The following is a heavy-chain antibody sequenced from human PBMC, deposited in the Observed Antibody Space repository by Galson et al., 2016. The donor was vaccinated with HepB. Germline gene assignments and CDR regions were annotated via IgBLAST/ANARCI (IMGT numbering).Heavy chain of an antibody. Sequence: SVKVSCKASGYTFASYGISWVRQAPGQGLEWMGWISAYNGNTNYAQKLQGRVTMTTDTSTSTAYMELRSLRSDDTAVYYCAMDWLVAVFDYWGQGTLVTGSS. CDR2: ISAYNGNT. CDR1: GYTFASYG. J-gene: IGHJ4*02. D-gene: IGHD6-19*01. V-gene: IGHV1-18*01. CDR3: AMDWLVAVFDY.